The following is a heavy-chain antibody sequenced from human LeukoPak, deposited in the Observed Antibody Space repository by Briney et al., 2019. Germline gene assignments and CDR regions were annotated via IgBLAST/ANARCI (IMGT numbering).Heavy chain of an antibody. V-gene: IGHV4-30-2*01. Sequence: SETLSLTCTVSGYAITSGGFSWNWIRQPPGKGLEWIGCIYDRGPAYYNPSLKSRFTISVDRPKNQFFLNVTSLTAADTAVYYCARSRQASGLLNSWGQGTLVVVSS. D-gene: IGHD3-10*01. CDR3: ARSRQASGLLNS. J-gene: IGHJ4*02. CDR2: IYDRGPA. CDR1: GYAITSGGFS.